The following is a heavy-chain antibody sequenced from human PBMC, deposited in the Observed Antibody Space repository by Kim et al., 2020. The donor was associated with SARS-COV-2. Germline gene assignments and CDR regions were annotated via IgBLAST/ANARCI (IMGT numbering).Heavy chain of an antibody. CDR2: ISYDGSNK. V-gene: IGHV3-30*18. CDR3: AKPRGGYYDSSGYYYYYWYCDI. J-gene: IGHJ2*01. Sequence: GGSLRLSCAASGFTFSSYGMHWVRQAPGKGLEWVAVISYDGSNKYYADSVKGRFTISRDNSKNTLYLQMNSLRAEDTAVYYCAKPRGGYYDSSGYYYYYWYCDIWGRGTLVTVSS. D-gene: IGHD3-22*01. CDR1: GFTFSSYG.